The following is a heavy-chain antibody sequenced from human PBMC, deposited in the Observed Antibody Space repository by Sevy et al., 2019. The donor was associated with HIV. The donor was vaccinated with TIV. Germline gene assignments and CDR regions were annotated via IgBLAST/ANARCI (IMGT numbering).Heavy chain of an antibody. CDR1: GFTVTNYV. Sequence: GGSLRLSCAASGFTVTNYVIHWVRQAPGKGLEWVALISVDGTNKQYADSVKCRFTISRDDPKNTVYVEMTSLTVEDTALYYCVRETGGSGSAGFFGDWGQGTLVTVSS. D-gene: IGHD3-22*01. J-gene: IGHJ4*02. V-gene: IGHV3-30*03. CDR3: VRETGGSGSAGFFGD. CDR2: ISVDGTNK.